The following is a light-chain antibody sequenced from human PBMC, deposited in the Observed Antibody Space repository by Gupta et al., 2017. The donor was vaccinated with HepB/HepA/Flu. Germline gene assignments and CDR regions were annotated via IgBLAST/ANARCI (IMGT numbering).Light chain of an antibody. CDR3: LHGANWPKT. CDR1: QSVNSY. CDR2: DAS. J-gene: IGKJ1*01. V-gene: IGKV3-11*01. Sequence: EIVLTQSPATLSLSPGERATLSCMASQSVNSYLAWYQQKPGQAPRLLIYDASNRATGIPARFSGSGSGTEFTLTISRLEPEDFAVYYCLHGANWPKTFGRGTKVEIK.